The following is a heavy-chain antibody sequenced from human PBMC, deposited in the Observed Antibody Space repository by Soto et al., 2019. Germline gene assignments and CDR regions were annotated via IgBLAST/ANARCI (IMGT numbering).Heavy chain of an antibody. J-gene: IGHJ4*02. V-gene: IGHV1-8*01. D-gene: IGHD3-10*01. CDR2: VNPNNGDT. CDR1: GYTFSNYD. Sequence: QVQLVQSGAELKKPGASVKVSCKASGYTFSNYDMNWVRQATGQGPEWIGWVNPNNGDTGYAQKFQGRVTLTTDISTTTAYMELTSLRSEDTASYYCANVSRKGSAIDFDYWGQGTLITVSS. CDR3: ANVSRKGSAIDFDY.